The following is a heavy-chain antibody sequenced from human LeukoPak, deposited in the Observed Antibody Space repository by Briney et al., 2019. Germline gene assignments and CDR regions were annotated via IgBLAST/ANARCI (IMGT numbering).Heavy chain of an antibody. Sequence: GGSLRLSCAASGFTFSSYAMSWVRQAPGNGLEWVSAISGSGGSTYYAASVKGRFTISRDNSKNTLYLQMNSLRAEDTAVYYGANRLAVAGYYYYGMDVWGQGTTVTVSS. CDR1: GFTFSSYA. CDR2: ISGSGGST. CDR3: ANRLAVAGYYYYGMDV. V-gene: IGHV3-23*01. J-gene: IGHJ6*02. D-gene: IGHD6-19*01.